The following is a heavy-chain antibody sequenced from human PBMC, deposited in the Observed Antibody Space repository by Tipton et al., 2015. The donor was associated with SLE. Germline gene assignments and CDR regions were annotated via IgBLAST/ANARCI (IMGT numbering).Heavy chain of an antibody. Sequence: QVQLVQSGAELKKPGASVKVSCEASGYTFSGYYIDWVRQAPGQGLEWMGWIGADNGNTNYALKFQGRVTMTRDKTTSTAYMELRSLRSDDTAIYYCARDESGFKDFFDYWGQGTLVTVSS. CDR1: GYTFSGYY. CDR3: ARDESGFKDFFDY. CDR2: IGADNGNT. J-gene: IGHJ4*02. V-gene: IGHV1-18*04. D-gene: IGHD5-12*01.